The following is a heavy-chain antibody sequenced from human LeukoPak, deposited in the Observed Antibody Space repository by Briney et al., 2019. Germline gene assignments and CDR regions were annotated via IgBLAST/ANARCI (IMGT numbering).Heavy chain of an antibody. Sequence: PGGSLRLSCTASGFSLSGYWMSWVRQAPGQGLEWVANIGKDGSWIHYADSVKGGFTISRDNAKNSLSLQMNSLRADDTAIYYCARDLDCYATDYWGQGTLVTVSS. CDR3: ARDLDCYATDY. J-gene: IGHJ4*02. CDR1: GFSLSGYW. D-gene: IGHD3-16*01. V-gene: IGHV3-7*01. CDR2: IGKDGSWI.